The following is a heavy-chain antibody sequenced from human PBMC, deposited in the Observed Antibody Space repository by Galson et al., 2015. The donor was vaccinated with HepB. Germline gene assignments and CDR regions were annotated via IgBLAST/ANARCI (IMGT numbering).Heavy chain of an antibody. J-gene: IGHJ4*02. V-gene: IGHV3-64D*06. Sequence: SLRLSGPASGFTFSLFSMHWARQAPGKGLEFVSRITRNAYNTDYSDSAKGRFTIPRDDSKKELYLQMTSLRPEETAIYYCVKGVFGNGWDFWGQGTLVTVSS. D-gene: IGHD6-19*01. CDR3: VKGVFGNGWDF. CDR1: GFTFSLFS. CDR2: ITRNAYNT.